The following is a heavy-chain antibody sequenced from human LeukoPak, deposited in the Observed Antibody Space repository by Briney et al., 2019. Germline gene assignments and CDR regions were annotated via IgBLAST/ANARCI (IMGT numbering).Heavy chain of an antibody. J-gene: IGHJ4*02. CDR3: ATLSSSPTNY. Sequence: PGGSLRLSCAASGFRFSDRYMDWVRQAPGKGLEWVGRTRNKANSYTTEYATSVKGRSTISRDDSKNSLYLQMSSLQTEDTAVYYCATLSSSPTNYWGQGTLVTVSS. V-gene: IGHV3-72*01. D-gene: IGHD6-13*01. CDR1: GFRFSDRY. CDR2: TRNKANSYTT.